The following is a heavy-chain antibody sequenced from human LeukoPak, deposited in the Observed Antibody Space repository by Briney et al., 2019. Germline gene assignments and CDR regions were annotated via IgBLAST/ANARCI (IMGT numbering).Heavy chain of an antibody. J-gene: IGHJ3*02. CDR1: GYTFTTYT. V-gene: IGHV1-18*01. CDR3: ARVGGDYGASDI. D-gene: IGHD4-17*01. CDR2: SSTYNGNT. Sequence: ASVKVSCKASGYTFTTYTITWVRQAPGQGLEWMGWSSTYNGNTNYAQMLQGRVTMTTDTSTSTAYMELRSLRSDDTAVYYCARVGGDYGASDIWGQGTMVTVSS.